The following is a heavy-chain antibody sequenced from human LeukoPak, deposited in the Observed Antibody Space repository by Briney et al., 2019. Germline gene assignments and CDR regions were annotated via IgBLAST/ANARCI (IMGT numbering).Heavy chain of an antibody. J-gene: IGHJ5*02. CDR1: GYTFTSYY. CDR3: AREGHIVVVIATSWFDP. D-gene: IGHD2-21*01. Sequence: ASVKVSCKASGYTFTSYYMHWVRQAHGQGREWMGIINPSGGSTSYAQKFQGRVTMTRDTSTSTVYMELSSLRSEDTAVYYCAREGHIVVVIATSWFDPWGQGTLVTVSS. V-gene: IGHV1-46*03. CDR2: INPSGGST.